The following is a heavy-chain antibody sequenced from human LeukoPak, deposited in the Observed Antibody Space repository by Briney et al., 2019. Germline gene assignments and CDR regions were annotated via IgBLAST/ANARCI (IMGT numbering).Heavy chain of an antibody. D-gene: IGHD2-2*02. CDR2: ISAYNGNT. CDR3: ARDRGCSSTSCYIPTNWYFDL. Sequence: ASVKVSCRASGYTFTSYGISWVRQAPGQGLEWMGWISAYNGNTNYAQKLQGRLTMTTDTSTSTAYMELRSLRSDDTAVYYCARDRGCSSTSCYIPTNWYFDLWGRGTLVTVSS. CDR1: GYTFTSYG. V-gene: IGHV1-18*01. J-gene: IGHJ2*01.